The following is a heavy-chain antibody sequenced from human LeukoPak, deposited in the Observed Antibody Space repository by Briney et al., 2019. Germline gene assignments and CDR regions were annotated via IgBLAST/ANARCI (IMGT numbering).Heavy chain of an antibody. CDR2: IYSGGST. J-gene: IGHJ6*03. CDR3: ARGLVVAARGRIYYYYYYMDV. V-gene: IGHV3-53*01. CDR1: GFSVSSNY. Sequence: GGSLRLSCAVSGFSVSSNYMSWVRQAPGKGVEWVSVIYSGGSTYYADFVKGRFTIARDNSKNTLYLGMNSLRAEDTAVYYCARGLVVAARGRIYYYYYYMDVWGKGTTVTVSS. D-gene: IGHD2-15*01.